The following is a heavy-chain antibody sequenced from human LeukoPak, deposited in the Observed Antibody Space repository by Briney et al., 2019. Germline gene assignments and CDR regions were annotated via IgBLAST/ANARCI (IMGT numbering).Heavy chain of an antibody. Sequence: SETLSLTCTVSGGSISSGSYYWAWIRQPPGKGLEWIGSLYYGGSTYYNPSLKSRVTISVDTSRNQFSLRLTSVTAADRAIYYCARHPPSIIEAALDYWGQGTLVTVSS. CDR2: LYYGGST. D-gene: IGHD6-25*01. CDR1: GGSISSGSYY. V-gene: IGHV4-39*01. CDR3: ARHPPSIIEAALDY. J-gene: IGHJ4*02.